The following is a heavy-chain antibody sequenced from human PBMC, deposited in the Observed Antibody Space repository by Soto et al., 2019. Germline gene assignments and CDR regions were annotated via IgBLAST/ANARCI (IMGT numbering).Heavy chain of an antibody. CDR1: GGSITSSY. CDR3: ARGEDAFFYYGLDV. J-gene: IGHJ6*02. V-gene: IGHV4-59*01. Sequence: LSRTCAVSGGSITSSYWSWIRRPPGKGLAWIAYIYDTGISGYTPSTSYNPSLKSRVTMSVDTSKGQFSLKLTSVTAADTAVYYCARGEDAFFYYGLDVWGQGITVTVSS. CDR2: IYDTGISGYTPST.